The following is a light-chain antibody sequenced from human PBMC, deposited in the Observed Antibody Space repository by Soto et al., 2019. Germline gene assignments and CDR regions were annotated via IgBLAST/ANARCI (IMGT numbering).Light chain of an antibody. Sequence: EVVLTQSPVTLSLSPGERATLSCRASQSFRGLLAWYKQKPGQAPRLLIYDAYNRPTSIPPRFSGSGSGTDFTLTSSSLEPEDCAVYYCQQRQMWPITFRQGTRLEIK. CDR2: DAY. J-gene: IGKJ5*01. V-gene: IGKV3-11*01. CDR1: QSFRGL. CDR3: QQRQMWPIT.